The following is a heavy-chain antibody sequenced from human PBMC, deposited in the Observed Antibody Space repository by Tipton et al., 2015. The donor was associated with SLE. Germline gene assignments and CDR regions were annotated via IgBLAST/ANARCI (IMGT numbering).Heavy chain of an antibody. J-gene: IGHJ4*02. CDR1: GFTFSNAW. Sequence: SLRLSCAASGFTFSNAWMSWVRQAPGKGLEWVGRIKSKTDGGTTDYAAPVKGRFTISRDDSKNTLYLQMNSLKTEDTAVYYCTTPNYYDSSGYRYWGQGTLVTVSS. CDR3: TTPNYYDSSGYRY. V-gene: IGHV3-15*01. D-gene: IGHD3-22*01. CDR2: IKSKTDGGTT.